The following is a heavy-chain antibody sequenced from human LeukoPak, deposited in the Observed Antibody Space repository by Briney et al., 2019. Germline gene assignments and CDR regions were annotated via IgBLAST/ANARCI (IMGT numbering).Heavy chain of an antibody. CDR1: GFTFDDYA. CDR3: AKSLPEDYYYGMDV. CDR2: ISWNSGSI. V-gene: IGHV3-9*01. J-gene: IGHJ6*02. Sequence: GGSLRLSCAASGFTFDDYAMHWVRQAPGKGLAWVSGISWNSGSIGYADSVKGRFTISRDNAKNSLYLQMNSLRAEDTALYYCAKSLPEDYYYGMDVWGQGTTVTVSS.